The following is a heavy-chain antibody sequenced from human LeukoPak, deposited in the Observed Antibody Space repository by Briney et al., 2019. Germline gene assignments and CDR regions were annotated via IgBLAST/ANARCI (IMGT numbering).Heavy chain of an antibody. Sequence: PGGSLRLSCAASGFTFSSYAMHWVRQAPGKGLEWVAVISYDGSNKYYADSVKGRFTISRDNSKNTLYLQMNSLRAEDTAVYYCARSTVTPLSNFDYWGQGTLVTVSS. CDR3: ARSTVTPLSNFDY. CDR2: ISYDGSNK. D-gene: IGHD4-17*01. V-gene: IGHV3-30-3*01. CDR1: GFTFSSYA. J-gene: IGHJ4*02.